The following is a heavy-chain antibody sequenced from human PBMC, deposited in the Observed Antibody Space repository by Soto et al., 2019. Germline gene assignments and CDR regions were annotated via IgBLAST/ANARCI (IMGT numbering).Heavy chain of an antibody. Sequence: GGSLRLSCTASGFTFSNYSMNRVRQAPGKGLEWVSSISSSSSYIYYPDPVKGRFTISRDNAKNSLHLQMNSLRAEDTAVYYCARKYLGGSGSYGVFDLGYWGQGT. J-gene: IGHJ4*02. CDR1: GFTFSNYS. V-gene: IGHV3-21*01. CDR2: ISSSSSYI. D-gene: IGHD3-10*01. CDR3: ARKYLGGSGSYGVFDLGY.